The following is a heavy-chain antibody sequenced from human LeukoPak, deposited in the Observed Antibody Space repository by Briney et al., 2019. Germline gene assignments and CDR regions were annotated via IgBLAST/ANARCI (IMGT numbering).Heavy chain of an antibody. J-gene: IGHJ3*02. CDR3: ASARIFGAFDI. CDR2: FFYNGNT. CDR1: GGSFSGYY. D-gene: IGHD3-3*01. V-gene: IGHV4-34*12. Sequence: SETLSLTCAVYGGSFSGYYWGWIRQPPGKGLEWIANFFYNGNTYYSPSLKSRVTISVDTSRNQFSLKLSSVTAADTAVYYCASARIFGAFDIWGQGTMVTVSS.